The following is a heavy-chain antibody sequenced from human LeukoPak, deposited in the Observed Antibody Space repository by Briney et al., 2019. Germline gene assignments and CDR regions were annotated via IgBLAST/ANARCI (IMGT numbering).Heavy chain of an antibody. Sequence: GGSLRLSCAASGFTFSSYAMSWVRQAPGKGLEWVSAINGSGGSTYYADSVKDRFTISRDNSKNTLYLQMNSLRAEDTAVYFCAKSRSGSANWALQIFDNWGQGTLVTVSS. J-gene: IGHJ4*02. D-gene: IGHD1-1*01. CDR3: AKSRSGSANWALQIFDN. CDR2: INGSGGST. V-gene: IGHV3-23*01. CDR1: GFTFSSYA.